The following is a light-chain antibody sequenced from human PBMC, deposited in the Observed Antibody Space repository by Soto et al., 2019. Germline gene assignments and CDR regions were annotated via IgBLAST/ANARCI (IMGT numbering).Light chain of an antibody. V-gene: IGKV1-39*01. CDR1: QSITNY. CDR3: QQSYSPPHT. CDR2: AIS. J-gene: IGKJ2*01. Sequence: ETQMTQSPSYVFESVGHRITITCRASQSITNYLNWYQQKPGKDPKLLMYAISTLQSGVPSRFGGSGSGTEFTLTISSLQPDDFATYYCQQSYSPPHTFGQGTKVDI.